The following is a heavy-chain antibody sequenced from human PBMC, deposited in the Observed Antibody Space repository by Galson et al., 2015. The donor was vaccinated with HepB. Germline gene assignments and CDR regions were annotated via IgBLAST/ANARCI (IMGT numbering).Heavy chain of an antibody. CDR1: GFTFSSYG. Sequence: SLRLSCAASGFTFSSYGMHWVRQAPGKGLEWVAVIWYDGSNKYYADSVKGRFTISRGNSKNTLYLQMNSLRAEDTAVYYCARDPARGVFSPRVDVWGQGTTVTVSS. J-gene: IGHJ6*02. D-gene: IGHD3-10*01. V-gene: IGHV3-33*08. CDR2: IWYDGSNK. CDR3: ARDPARGVFSPRVDV.